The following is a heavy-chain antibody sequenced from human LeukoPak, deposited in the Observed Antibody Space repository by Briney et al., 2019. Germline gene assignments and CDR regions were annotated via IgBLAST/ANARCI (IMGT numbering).Heavy chain of an antibody. CDR3: ARQWRGSSAGDDVLKYNWFDP. Sequence: GESLKISCKGSGYSFTSYWIGWVRQMPGKGLEWMGIIYPGDSDTRYSPSFQGQVTISADKSISTAYLQWSSLKASDTATYYCARQWRGSSAGDDVLKYNWFDPWGQGTLVTVSS. CDR1: GYSFTSYW. J-gene: IGHJ5*02. CDR2: IYPGDSDT. D-gene: IGHD6-13*01. V-gene: IGHV5-51*01.